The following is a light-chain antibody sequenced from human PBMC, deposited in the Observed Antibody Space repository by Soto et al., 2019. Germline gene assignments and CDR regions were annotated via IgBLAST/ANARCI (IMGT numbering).Light chain of an antibody. Sequence: QSALTQPASASGSPGQSITISCTGTSSDVGAYNYVSWYQQHPDAAPKLVIYEVTYRPSGVSDRFSGSKSGNVASLTISGLQPEDEARYYCSSYSTTDALLVFGGGTKLTVL. V-gene: IGLV2-14*01. CDR2: EVT. CDR3: SSYSTTDALLV. J-gene: IGLJ2*01. CDR1: SSDVGAYNY.